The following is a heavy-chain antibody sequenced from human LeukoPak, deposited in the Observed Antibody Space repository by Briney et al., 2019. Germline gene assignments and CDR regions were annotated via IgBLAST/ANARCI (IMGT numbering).Heavy chain of an antibody. Sequence: ASVKVSCKASGYTFTSYGISWVRQAPGQGLEWMGWISAYNGNTNYAQKLQGRVTMTTDTSTSTAYVELRSLRSDDTAVYYCARNDFWSGYSGDYYYYYGMDVWGQGTTVTVSS. CDR2: ISAYNGNT. J-gene: IGHJ6*02. V-gene: IGHV1-18*01. D-gene: IGHD3-3*01. CDR1: GYTFTSYG. CDR3: ARNDFWSGYSGDYYYYYGMDV.